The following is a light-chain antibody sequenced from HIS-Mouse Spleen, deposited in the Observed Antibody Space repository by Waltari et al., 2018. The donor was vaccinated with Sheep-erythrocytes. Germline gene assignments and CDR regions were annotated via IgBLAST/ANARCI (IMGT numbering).Light chain of an antibody. CDR3: CSYAGSYNHV. Sequence: QSALTQPRSVSGSPGQSVTIPCTGTSSDAGGDDYVSSYQQHPGKAPKLMIYDVIKRPSGVPDRFSGSKSGNTASLTISGLQAEDEADYYCCSYAGSYNHVFATGTKVTVL. J-gene: IGLJ1*01. CDR1: SSDAGGDDY. CDR2: DVI. V-gene: IGLV2-11*01.